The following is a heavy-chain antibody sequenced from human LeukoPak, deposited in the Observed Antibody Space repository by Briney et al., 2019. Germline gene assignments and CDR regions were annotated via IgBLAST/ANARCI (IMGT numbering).Heavy chain of an antibody. D-gene: IGHD3-22*01. CDR1: GGTFSSYT. CDR2: IIPILGTA. CDR3: ATSLPYDSSGYGGWFDP. Sequence: SVKVSCKASGGTFSSYTISWVRQAPGQGLEWMGRIIPILGTANYAQKFQGRVTITTDESTSTAYMELSSLRSEDTAVYYCATSLPYDSSGYGGWFDPWGQGTLVTVSS. V-gene: IGHV1-69*16. J-gene: IGHJ5*02.